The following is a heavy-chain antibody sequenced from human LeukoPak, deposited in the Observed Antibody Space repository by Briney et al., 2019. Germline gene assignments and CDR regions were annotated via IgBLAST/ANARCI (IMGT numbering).Heavy chain of an antibody. CDR3: ARAERGTDAFDI. J-gene: IGHJ3*02. CDR2: VYSSGGT. CDR1: GDSMGSGSYY. D-gene: IGHD1-26*01. Sequence: SETLSLTCTFSGDSMGSGSYYWSWIRQPAGKGLEWIGRVYSSGGTKYSPSLNSRVTISVDTSKNQFSLRLKSVAAADTAVYYCARAERGTDAFDIWGRGTLVVVSS. V-gene: IGHV4-61*02.